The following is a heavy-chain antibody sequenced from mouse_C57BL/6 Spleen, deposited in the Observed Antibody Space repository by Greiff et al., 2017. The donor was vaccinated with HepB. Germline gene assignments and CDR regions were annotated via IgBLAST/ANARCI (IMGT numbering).Heavy chain of an antibody. Sequence: QVQLKESGAELVRPGASVTLSCKASGYTFTDYEMHWVKQTPVHGLEWIGAIDPETGGTAYNQKFKGKAILTADKSSSTAYMELRSLTSEDSAVYYCTRSGWDVAYWGQGTLVTVSA. CDR2: IDPETGGT. D-gene: IGHD4-1*01. V-gene: IGHV1-15*01. CDR1: GYTFTDYE. J-gene: IGHJ3*01. CDR3: TRSGWDVAY.